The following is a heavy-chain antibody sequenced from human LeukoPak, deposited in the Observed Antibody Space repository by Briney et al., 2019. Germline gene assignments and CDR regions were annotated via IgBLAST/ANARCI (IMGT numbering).Heavy chain of an antibody. D-gene: IGHD3-22*01. Sequence: ASVKVSCKASGYTFTSYGISWVRQAPGQGLEWMGWISAYNGNTNYAQKLQGRVTMTTDTSTSTAYMELRSLRSDDTAVYYCAREWGGPITMIVRSYYYYYMDVWGKGTTVTVSS. CDR3: AREWGGPITMIVRSYYYYYMDV. V-gene: IGHV1-18*01. CDR2: ISAYNGNT. J-gene: IGHJ6*03. CDR1: GYTFTSYG.